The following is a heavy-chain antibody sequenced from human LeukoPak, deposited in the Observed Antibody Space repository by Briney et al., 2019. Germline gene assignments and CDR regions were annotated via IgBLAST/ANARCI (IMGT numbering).Heavy chain of an antibody. CDR3: ARNDFWCTYRVTAYDC. Sequence: GGSLRLSCAASGFTFSSYYMSWVRQAPGKGLEWVANIKQDGSAKYYVDSVKGRFTISRDNAKNSLYLLMNSLTAEDTAVYYCARNDFWCTYRVTAYDCWGQGTLVTVSS. CDR2: IKQDGSAK. J-gene: IGHJ4*02. CDR1: GFTFSSYY. V-gene: IGHV3-7*01. D-gene: IGHD3-3*01.